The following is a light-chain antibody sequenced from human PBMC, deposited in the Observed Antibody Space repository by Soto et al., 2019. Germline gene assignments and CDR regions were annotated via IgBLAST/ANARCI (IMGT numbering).Light chain of an antibody. CDR2: DAS. V-gene: IGKV3-11*01. CDR1: QSVSGY. CDR3: HQRSNGRT. J-gene: IGKJ1*01. Sequence: EIVLTQSPATLSLSPGERATLSCRASQSVSGYLAWYQQKPGQAPMLLINDASNRATGTPARFSGSGSGTDFTLTISSLEPEDFAVYYCHQRSNGRTCGQGTKVEIK.